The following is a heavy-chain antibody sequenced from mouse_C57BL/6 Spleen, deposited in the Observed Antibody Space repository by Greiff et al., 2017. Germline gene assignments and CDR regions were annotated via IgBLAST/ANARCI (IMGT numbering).Heavy chain of an antibody. J-gene: IGHJ3*01. CDR2: IDPENGDT. CDR3: TTYDYDAWFAY. V-gene: IGHV14-4*01. Sequence: DVQLQESGAELVRPGASVKLSCTASGFNIKDDYMHWVKQRPEQGLEWIGWIDPENGDTEYASKFQGKATITADTSSNTAYLQLSSLTSEDTAVYYCTTYDYDAWFAYWGQGTLVTVSA. D-gene: IGHD2-4*01. CDR1: GFNIKDDY.